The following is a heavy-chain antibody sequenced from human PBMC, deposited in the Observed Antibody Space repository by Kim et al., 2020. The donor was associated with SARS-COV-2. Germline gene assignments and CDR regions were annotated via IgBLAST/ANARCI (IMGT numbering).Heavy chain of an antibody. CDR2: ISGSGGST. D-gene: IGHD3-22*01. V-gene: IGHV3-23*01. CDR3: AKELITMIVVVITPYPNWFDP. J-gene: IGHJ5*02. CDR1: GFTFSSYA. Sequence: GGSLRLSCAASGFTFSSYAMSWVRQAPGKGLEWVSAISGSGGSTYYADSVKGRFTISRDNSKNTLYLQMNSLRAEDTAVYYCAKELITMIVVVITPYPNWFDPWGQGTLVTVSS.